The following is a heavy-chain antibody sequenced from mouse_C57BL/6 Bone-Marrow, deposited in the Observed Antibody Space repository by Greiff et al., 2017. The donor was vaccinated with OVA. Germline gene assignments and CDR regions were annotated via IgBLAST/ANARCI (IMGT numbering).Heavy chain of an antibody. D-gene: IGHD2-1*01. CDR1: GYTFTSYW. Sequence: QVQLQQSGAELVKPGASVKMSCKASGYTFTSYWITWVKQRPGQGLEWIGDIYPGSGSTNYNEKFKSKATLTVDTSSSTAYMQLSSLTSEDSAVYYCARGQIYYGPPTAMDYWGQGTSVTVSS. CDR3: ARGQIYYGPPTAMDY. V-gene: IGHV1-55*01. CDR2: IYPGSGST. J-gene: IGHJ4*01.